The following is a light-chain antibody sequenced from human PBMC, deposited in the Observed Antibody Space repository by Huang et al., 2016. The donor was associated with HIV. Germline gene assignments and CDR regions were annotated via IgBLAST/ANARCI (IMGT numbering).Light chain of an antibody. V-gene: IGKV1-39*01. CDR2: AAS. CDR1: QSISSS. Sequence: DIQMTQSPSSLSASVGDRVTISCRSSQSISSSLNWYQQRPGKAPKLLIYAASSLQSGVPSRFSGSGSGTDFILTINSLQPEDFATYYCQQSDSTPYTFGQGTKLEIK. CDR3: QQSDSTPYT. J-gene: IGKJ2*01.